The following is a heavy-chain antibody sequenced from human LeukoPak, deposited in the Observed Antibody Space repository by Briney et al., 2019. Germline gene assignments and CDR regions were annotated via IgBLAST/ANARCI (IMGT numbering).Heavy chain of an antibody. Sequence: SQTLSLTCTVSGGSISSGDYYWSWIRQPPGKGLEWIGYIYYSGSTYYNPSLNSRVTMSVDTSKNQFSLKLSSVTAADTAVYYCARVRYHSDISGQNYGYFEYWGQGILVTVSS. CDR2: IYYSGST. CDR3: ARVRYHSDISGQNYGYFEY. V-gene: IGHV4-30-4*08. CDR1: GGSISSGDYY. J-gene: IGHJ4*02. D-gene: IGHD3-22*01.